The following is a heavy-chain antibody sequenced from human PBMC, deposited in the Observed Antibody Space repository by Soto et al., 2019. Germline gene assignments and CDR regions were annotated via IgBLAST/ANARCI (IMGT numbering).Heavy chain of an antibody. D-gene: IGHD3-10*01. CDR2: IHHSGST. CDR3: AGSGSYRDIDY. V-gene: IGHV4-4*02. Sequence: SETLSLTCAVSGGSISRRNWWSWVRQPPGKGLEWIGEIHHSGSTNPNPSLKSRVTTSVDKSKNQFSLKLTSVTAADTAVYYCAGSGSYRDIDYWGQGTLVTVSS. CDR1: GGSISRRNW. J-gene: IGHJ4*02.